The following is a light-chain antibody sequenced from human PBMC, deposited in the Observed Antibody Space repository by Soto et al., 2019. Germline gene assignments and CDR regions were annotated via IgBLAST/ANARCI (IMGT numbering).Light chain of an antibody. J-gene: IGKJ1*01. V-gene: IGKV3-15*01. CDR3: QQYNNWPRT. Sequence: EIVMTQSAATRSVSPGERGTLXCRASQSVSSNFAWYQQEHGQAPSLVIYAASTRANGSPARFSGSGSGTEFTRTISSLQSEDFAVYYGQQYNNWPRTFGQGTKVDIK. CDR1: QSVSSN. CDR2: AAS.